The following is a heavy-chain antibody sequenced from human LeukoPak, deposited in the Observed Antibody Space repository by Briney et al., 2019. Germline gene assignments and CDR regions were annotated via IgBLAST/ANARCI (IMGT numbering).Heavy chain of an antibody. J-gene: IGHJ3*02. CDR2: VSGSGAIA. D-gene: IGHD3-10*01. CDR1: GFTFSNYA. CDR3: AKSNGYGLVDI. Sequence: GGSLRLSCAASGFTFSNYAMTWVRQAPGKGLEWVSAVSGSGAIAYYTDSVKGRFTISRDNSKNTLYLQMSSLTAKDTAVYYCAKSNGYGLVDIWGQGTMVTVSS. V-gene: IGHV3-23*01.